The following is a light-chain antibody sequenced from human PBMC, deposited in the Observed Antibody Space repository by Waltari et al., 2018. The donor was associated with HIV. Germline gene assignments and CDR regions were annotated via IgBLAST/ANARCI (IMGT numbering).Light chain of an antibody. Sequence: SYELTQPPSVSVSPGQTAVITCSGDVLPRQSSYWYQQKPGRAPVVVIYKDSERPSGIPERFSGSSSGTTVTLTITGVQAEDEADYYCCSYAGRYTPVLFGGGTKLTVL. V-gene: IGLV3-25*02. J-gene: IGLJ2*01. CDR3: CSYAGRYTPVL. CDR1: VLPRQS. CDR2: KDS.